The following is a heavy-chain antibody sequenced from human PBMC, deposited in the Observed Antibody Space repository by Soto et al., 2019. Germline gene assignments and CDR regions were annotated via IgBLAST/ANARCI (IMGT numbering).Heavy chain of an antibody. J-gene: IGHJ6*02. D-gene: IGHD2-21*01. V-gene: IGHV3-74*01. CDR3: ARDPLIGNTDYGLDV. CDR1: GFTFSSFW. CDR2: INNDGSST. Sequence: GGSLRLSCAASGFTFSSFWMHWVRQAPGKGLVWVSRINNDGSSTAYADSVKGRFTISRDNAKSTLYLQVTSLRAEDTAVYYCARDPLIGNTDYGLDVWGQGTTVTVSS.